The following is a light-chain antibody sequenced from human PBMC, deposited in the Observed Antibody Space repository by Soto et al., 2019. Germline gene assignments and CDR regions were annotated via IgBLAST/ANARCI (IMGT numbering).Light chain of an antibody. CDR1: SSNIGSNT. CDR2: TIN. J-gene: IGLJ2*01. V-gene: IGLV1-44*01. Sequence: QSVLTQPPSASGTPGQRVTISCSGSSSNIGSNTVNWYQQLPGTAPKLLICTINQRPSGVPDRFSGSKSGTSASLAISGLQSEDEADYYCAAWDDSLNGVVFGGGTKVTVL. CDR3: AAWDDSLNGVV.